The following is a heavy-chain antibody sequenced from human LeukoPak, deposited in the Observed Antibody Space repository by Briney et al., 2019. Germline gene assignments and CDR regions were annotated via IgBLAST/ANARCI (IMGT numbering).Heavy chain of an antibody. CDR3: ARQAIAATGNWFDP. J-gene: IGHJ5*02. V-gene: IGHV4-38-2*01. Sequence: SETLSLTCAVSGYSISSGYYWVWIRQPPGKGLEWIGSIYHSGSTYYNPSLKSRVTISVDTSKNQFSLKVSSVTAADTAVYYCARQAIAATGNWFDPWGQGTLVTVSS. CDR2: IYHSGST. CDR1: GYSISSGYY. D-gene: IGHD2-15*01.